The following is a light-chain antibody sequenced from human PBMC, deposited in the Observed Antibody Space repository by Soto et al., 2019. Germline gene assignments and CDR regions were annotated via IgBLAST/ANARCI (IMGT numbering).Light chain of an antibody. V-gene: IGKV3-20*01. CDR2: GAS. CDR1: QSVSSTY. CDR3: QQYGSSPPIT. Sequence: EIVLAQSPGTLSLSPEERETLSCRASQSVSSTYLAWYQQKPGQAPRVLIHGASSRATGIPDRFSGSGSGTDFTLTISRLEPEDFAVYYCQQYGSSPPITFGQGTRLEIK. J-gene: IGKJ5*01.